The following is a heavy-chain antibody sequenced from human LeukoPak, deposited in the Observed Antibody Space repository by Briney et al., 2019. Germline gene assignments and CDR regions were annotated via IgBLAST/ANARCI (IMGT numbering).Heavy chain of an antibody. CDR1: GFTFSSYA. J-gene: IGHJ4*02. CDR3: ARDLAYYGSGIDF. Sequence: GGSLRLSCAASGFTFSSYAMHWVRQAPGKGLEWVAVISYDGSNKYYADSVKGRFTISRDNARNSLYLQMNSLRAEDTAVYYCARDLAYYGSGIDFWGQGTLVTVSS. CDR2: ISYDGSNK. D-gene: IGHD3-10*01. V-gene: IGHV3-30*04.